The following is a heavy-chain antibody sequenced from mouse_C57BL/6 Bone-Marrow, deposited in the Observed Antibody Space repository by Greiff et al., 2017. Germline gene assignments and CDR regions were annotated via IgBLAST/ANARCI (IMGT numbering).Heavy chain of an antibody. V-gene: IGHV1-69*01. CDR2: IDPSDSYT. CDR3: ARDYSNLYYFDY. CDR1: GYTFTSYW. Sequence: QVQLQQPGAELVMPGASVKLSCKASGYTFTSYWMHWVKQRPGQGLEWIGEIDPSDSYTNYNQKFKGKSTLTVDKSSSTAYMQPSSLTSEDSAVYYCARDYSNLYYFDYWGQGTTLTVSS. D-gene: IGHD2-5*01. J-gene: IGHJ2*01.